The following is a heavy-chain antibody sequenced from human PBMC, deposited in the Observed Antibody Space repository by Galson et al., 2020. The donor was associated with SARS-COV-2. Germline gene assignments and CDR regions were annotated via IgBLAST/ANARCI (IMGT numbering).Heavy chain of an antibody. J-gene: IGHJ6*02. CDR1: GFTFSDFY. V-gene: IGHV3-11*01. Sequence: GGPLRLSCPASGFTFSDFYMSWSRQPPGRGREWFPYIGRSGGPTSYTDSVKGRFTVSRDNAKSLLYLQLNSLRAEDTAVYYCGIDLAPGRMDVWGQGTTVTVSS. CDR3: GIDLAPGRMDV. CDR2: IGRSGGPT.